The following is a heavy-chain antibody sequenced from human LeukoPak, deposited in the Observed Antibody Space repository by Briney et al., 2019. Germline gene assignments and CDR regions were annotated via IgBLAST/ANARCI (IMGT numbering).Heavy chain of an antibody. Sequence: SETLSLTCTVSGGSISSYYWSXXXXXPXKXXXXXGHIYYSASTNYNPSLKSRATISLDTSKNQFSLKLSSVTAADTAVYYCARDGGYPLGAFDIWGQGTMVTVSS. CDR1: GGSISSYY. D-gene: IGHD6-13*01. J-gene: IGHJ3*02. CDR3: ARDGGYPLGAFDI. V-gene: IGHV4-59*01. CDR2: IYYSAST.